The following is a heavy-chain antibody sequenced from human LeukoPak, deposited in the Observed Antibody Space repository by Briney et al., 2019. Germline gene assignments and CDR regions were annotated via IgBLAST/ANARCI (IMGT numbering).Heavy chain of an antibody. CDR3: ARDSAAAGLD. J-gene: IGHJ4*02. CDR2: IYHSGST. V-gene: IGHV4-38-2*02. D-gene: IGHD6-13*01. Sequence: SETLSLTCTVSGYSISSGYYWGWIRQPPGKGLEWIGSIYHSGSTYYNPSLKSRVTISVDTSKNQFSLKLSSVTAADTAVYYCARDSAAAGLDWGQGTLVTVSS. CDR1: GYSISSGYY.